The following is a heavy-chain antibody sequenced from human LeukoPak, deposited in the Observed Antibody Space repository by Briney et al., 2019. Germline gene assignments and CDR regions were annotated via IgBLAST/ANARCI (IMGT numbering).Heavy chain of an antibody. V-gene: IGHV1-69*04. CDR2: IIPILGIA. CDR3: ARVRPGYCSSTSCYISYYYHGMDV. D-gene: IGHD2-2*03. Sequence: SVKVSCKASGGTFSSYAISWVRQAPGQGLEWMGRIIPILGIANYAQTFQGRVTITADKSTSTAYMELSSLRSEDTAVYYCARVRPGYCSSTSCYISYYYHGMDVWGQGSTVTVSS. J-gene: IGHJ6*02. CDR1: GGTFSSYA.